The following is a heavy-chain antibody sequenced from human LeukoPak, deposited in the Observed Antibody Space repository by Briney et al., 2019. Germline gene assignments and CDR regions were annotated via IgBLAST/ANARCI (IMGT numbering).Heavy chain of an antibody. CDR3: VVQGWVFRAPTQYYFDY. D-gene: IGHD1-1*01. CDR2: ISSNGGSR. Sequence: GGSLRLSCSASGFTFSSYAMHWVRQAPGKGLEYVSAISSNGGSRYYADSVKGRFTISRDNSKSTLYLQMSSLRAEDTAVYYCVVQGWVFRAPTQYYFDYWGQGTLVTVSS. V-gene: IGHV3-64D*06. CDR1: GFTFSSYA. J-gene: IGHJ4*02.